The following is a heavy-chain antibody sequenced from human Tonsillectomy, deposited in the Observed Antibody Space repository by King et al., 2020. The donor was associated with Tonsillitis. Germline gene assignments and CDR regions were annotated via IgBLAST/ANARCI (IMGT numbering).Heavy chain of an antibody. D-gene: IGHD3-10*01. Sequence: VQLQQWGAGLLKPSETLSLTCAVYGGSFNGYYWSWIRQAPGKGLEWGGEINHSGSTNDNPSLKRRVTISVEPAKNQFSLKLSSVTAADTAVYYCARGPAPTYYYGSGSYYRDYYFDYWGQGTLVTVSS. CDR1: GGSFNGYY. CDR3: ARGPAPTYYYGSGSYYRDYYFDY. CDR2: INHSGST. J-gene: IGHJ4*02. V-gene: IGHV4-34*01.